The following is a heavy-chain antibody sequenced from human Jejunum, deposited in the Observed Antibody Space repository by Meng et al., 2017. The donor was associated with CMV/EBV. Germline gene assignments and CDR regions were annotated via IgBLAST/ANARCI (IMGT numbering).Heavy chain of an antibody. V-gene: IGHV4-4*07. CDR1: AGPISGYY. Sequence: QGAGPGQWKSSGALSLTCFVSAGPISGYYWSWIRQPAGKGLEWIGRIYTSGSTHYNPSLKSRLTMPVDLAKNQISLKLSSVTAADTAVYYCARESGSYYWFDPWGQGTLVTVSS. CDR2: IYTSGST. D-gene: IGHD1-26*01. J-gene: IGHJ5*02. CDR3: ARESGSYYWFDP.